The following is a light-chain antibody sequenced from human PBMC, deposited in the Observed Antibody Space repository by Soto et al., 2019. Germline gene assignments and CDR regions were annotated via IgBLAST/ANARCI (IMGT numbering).Light chain of an antibody. V-gene: IGKV1-5*03. CDR2: KAS. J-gene: IGKJ1*01. CDR1: QTISSW. CDR3: QHYNSYSEA. Sequence: DTQMTQSPSILSGSLGDRVTITGGASQTISSWLAWYQQKPGKAPKLLIYKASTLKSGVPSRFSGSGSGTEFTLTISSLQPDDFATYYCQHYNSYSEAFGQGTEVDIK.